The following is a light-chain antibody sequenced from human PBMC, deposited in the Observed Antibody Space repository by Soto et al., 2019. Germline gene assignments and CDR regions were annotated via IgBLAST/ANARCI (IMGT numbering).Light chain of an antibody. CDR1: QSVSNY. J-gene: IGKJ5*01. Sequence: TPSPTTQSVFTGAPATLSCRTSQSVSNYLAWYQQKPGQAPRLLIYDASNRATGIPARFTGSGSGTDFTLTISSLEPEDFAVYYCQQRSNWPSITFGQGTRLETK. CDR3: QQRSNWPSIT. V-gene: IGKV3-11*01. CDR2: DAS.